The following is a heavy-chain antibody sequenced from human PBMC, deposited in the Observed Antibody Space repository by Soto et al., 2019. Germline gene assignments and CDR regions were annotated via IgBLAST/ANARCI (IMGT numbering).Heavy chain of an antibody. D-gene: IGHD3-3*01. CDR2: IAYDGSNA. CDR1: GFTFRNHA. V-gene: IGHV3-30-3*01. Sequence: AGGALRLSCAASGFTFRNHAMHWVLQAPGKGLECLAVIAYDGSNAFYRDSVKGRFTISRDNSKNTLYLHMNSLRAEDTAVYYCAIRTIFGVVITPFTDYWGQGTLVTVSS. CDR3: AIRTIFGVVITPFTDY. J-gene: IGHJ4*02.